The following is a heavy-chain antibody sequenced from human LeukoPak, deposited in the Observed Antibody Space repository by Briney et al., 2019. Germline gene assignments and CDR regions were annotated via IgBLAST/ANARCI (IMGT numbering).Heavy chain of an antibody. V-gene: IGHV3-48*04. CDR3: ARDSKRRPYGDYLGYDAFDI. Sequence: GGSLRLSCAASGFTFSSYSMNWVRQAPGKGLEWVSYISSSSSTIYYADSVKGRFTISRDNAKNTLYLQMNSLRAEDTAVYYCARDSKRRPYGDYLGYDAFDIWGQGTMVTVSS. CDR2: ISSSSSTI. J-gene: IGHJ3*02. D-gene: IGHD4-17*01. CDR1: GFTFSSYS.